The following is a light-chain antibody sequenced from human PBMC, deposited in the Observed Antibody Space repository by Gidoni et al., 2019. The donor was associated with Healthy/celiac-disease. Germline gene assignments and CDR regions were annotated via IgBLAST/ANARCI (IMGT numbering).Light chain of an antibody. CDR3: QQYGGSPLT. Sequence: VLTQSPGTLSLSPGERATLSCRASQTLSSHSVAWYQQKPGQAPRLVIYGASSRATGIPDRFSGSGSGTAFTLIITRLEPEDFALYYCQQYGGSPLTFGGGTKIE. CDR1: QTLSSHS. CDR2: GAS. V-gene: IGKV3-20*01. J-gene: IGKJ4*01.